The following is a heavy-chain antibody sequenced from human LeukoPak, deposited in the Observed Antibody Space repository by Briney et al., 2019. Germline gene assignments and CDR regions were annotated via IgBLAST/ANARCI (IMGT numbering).Heavy chain of an antibody. Sequence: GASVKVSGKASGGTFSSYAISWVRQAPGQGLEWMGRIIPIFGIANYAQKFQGRVTITADKSTSTAYMELSSLRSEDTAVYYCARGGDPDYYYYYGMDVWGQGTTVTVSS. CDR3: ARGGDPDYYYYYGMDV. J-gene: IGHJ6*02. CDR2: IIPIFGIA. D-gene: IGHD3-10*01. CDR1: GGTFSSYA. V-gene: IGHV1-69*04.